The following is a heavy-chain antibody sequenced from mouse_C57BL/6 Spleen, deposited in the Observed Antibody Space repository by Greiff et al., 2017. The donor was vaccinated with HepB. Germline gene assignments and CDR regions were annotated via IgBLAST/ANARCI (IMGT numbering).Heavy chain of an antibody. D-gene: IGHD2-2*01. CDR2: INPSNGGT. CDR1: GYTFTSYW. V-gene: IGHV1-53*01. Sequence: QVQLQQPGTDLVKPGASVKLSCKASGYTFTSYWMHWVKQRPGQGLEWIGNINPSNGGTNYNEKFKSKATMTVDKSSSTAYMQLSSLTSEDSAVYYCARSGNDGYDGAWFAYWGQGTLVTVSA. J-gene: IGHJ3*01. CDR3: ARSGNDGYDGAWFAY.